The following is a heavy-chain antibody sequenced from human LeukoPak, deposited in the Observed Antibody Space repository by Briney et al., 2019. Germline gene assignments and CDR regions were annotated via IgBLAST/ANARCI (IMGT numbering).Heavy chain of an antibody. V-gene: IGHV5-51*01. D-gene: IGHD2-2*02. Sequence: GESLKISCKGSGYSFTSYWIGWVRQMPGKGLEWMGIIYPGDSDTRYSPSFQGQVTISADKSISTAYLQWSSLKASDTAMYYCARLYPDCSSTGCYIYYYYYMDVWGKGTTVTVSS. J-gene: IGHJ6*03. CDR3: ARLYPDCSSTGCYIYYYYYMDV. CDR2: IYPGDSDT. CDR1: GYSFTSYW.